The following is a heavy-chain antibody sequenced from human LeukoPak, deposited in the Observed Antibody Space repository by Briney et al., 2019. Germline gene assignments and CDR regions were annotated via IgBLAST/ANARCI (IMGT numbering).Heavy chain of an antibody. CDR3: ARESSGWLQLFDY. CDR2: IYSGGST. V-gene: IGHV3-66*01. J-gene: IGHJ4*02. D-gene: IGHD5-24*01. CDR1: GFTVSSKY. Sequence: GGSLRLSCAASGFTVSSKYMSWVRQAPGKGLEWVSVIYSGGSTYYADSVKGRFTISRDNSKNTVYLQMNSLRAEDSAVYYCARESSGWLQLFDYWGQGTLVTVSS.